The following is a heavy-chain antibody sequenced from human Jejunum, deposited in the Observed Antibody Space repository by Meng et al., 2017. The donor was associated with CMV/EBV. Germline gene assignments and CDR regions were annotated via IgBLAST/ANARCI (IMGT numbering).Heavy chain of an antibody. D-gene: IGHD3-3*01. CDR2: SYYSGSS. V-gene: IGHV4-39*07. CDR1: SISSSSYY. CDR3: ARNYDFWSGYYGTDY. J-gene: IGHJ4*02. Sequence: SISSSSYYWGWFRQPPGKGLEWVGSSYYSGSSHYNPSLKSRVTTSVDTSKNQFSLKLSSVTAADTAVYYCARNYDFWSGYYGTDYWGQGTLVTVSS.